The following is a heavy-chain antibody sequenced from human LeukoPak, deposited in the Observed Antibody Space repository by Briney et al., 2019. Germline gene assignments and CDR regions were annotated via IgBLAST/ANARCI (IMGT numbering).Heavy chain of an antibody. Sequence: ASVKVSCKASGGTFSSYAICWVRPAPGQGLEWMGRIIPILGIANYAQKFQGRVTITADKSTSTAYMELSSLRSEDTAVYYCARLYYGSGSYKNPDYWGQGTLVTVSS. CDR2: IIPILGIA. J-gene: IGHJ4*02. V-gene: IGHV1-69*04. CDR1: GGTFSSYA. D-gene: IGHD3-10*01. CDR3: ARLYYGSGSYKNPDY.